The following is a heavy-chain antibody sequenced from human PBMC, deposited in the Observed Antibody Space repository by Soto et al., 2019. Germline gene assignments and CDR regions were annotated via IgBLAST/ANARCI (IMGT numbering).Heavy chain of an antibody. CDR1: GYSFTRHW. J-gene: IGHJ4*02. V-gene: IGHV5-51*01. Sequence: GESLKISCKANGYSFTRHWIGWVRQPPGKGLEWVAVIYPGDSDARYSPSFQGHATTSADNSINTVYLQWSSTTASDTAIYFCGRQDIVTAPVRAVYFDSWGQGTPVTVSS. CDR2: IYPGDSDA. CDR3: GRQDIVTAPVRAVYFDS. D-gene: IGHD2-15*01.